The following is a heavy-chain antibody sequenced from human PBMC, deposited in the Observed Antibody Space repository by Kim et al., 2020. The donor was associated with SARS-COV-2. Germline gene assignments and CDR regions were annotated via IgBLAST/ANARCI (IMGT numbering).Heavy chain of an antibody. CDR2: ISSSGSYI. Sequence: AGSLRLSCAASGFTFSSYSMNWVRQAPGKGXEWISSISSSGSYIYYADSMKGRFTISRDNARASLHLQMNSLRAEDTAVYYCARVLTSGWSYFDYWGQGTLVTVSS. J-gene: IGHJ4*02. D-gene: IGHD6-19*01. CDR1: GFTFSSYS. V-gene: IGHV3-21*01. CDR3: ARVLTSGWSYFDY.